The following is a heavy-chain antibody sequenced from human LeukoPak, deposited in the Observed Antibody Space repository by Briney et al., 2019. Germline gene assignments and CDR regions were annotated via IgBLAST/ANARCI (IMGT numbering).Heavy chain of an antibody. D-gene: IGHD3-10*01. CDR2: IKQDGSEK. Sequence: PGGPLRLSCAASGFTFSSYWMSWVRQAPGKGLEWVANIKQDGSEKYYVDSVKGRFTISRDNAKNSLYLQMNSLRAEDTAVYYCARASYGSGSYPSYYYYYGMDVWGQGTTVTVSS. J-gene: IGHJ6*02. V-gene: IGHV3-7*01. CDR1: GFTFSSYW. CDR3: ARASYGSGSYPSYYYYYGMDV.